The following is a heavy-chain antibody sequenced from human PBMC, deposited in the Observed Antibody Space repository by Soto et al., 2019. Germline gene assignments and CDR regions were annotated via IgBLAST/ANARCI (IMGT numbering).Heavy chain of an antibody. CDR1: GGSISSGDYY. D-gene: IGHD3-22*01. V-gene: IGHV4-30-4*01. CDR2: IYYSGST. J-gene: IGHJ4*02. CDR3: ARGSIVNTYYYDSEGENYFDY. Sequence: SETLSLTCTVSGGSISSGDYYWSWIRQPPGKGLEWFGYIYYSGSTYYNPSLKSRVTISVDTSKNQFSLKLSSVTAADTAVYYCARGSIVNTYYYDSEGENYFDYWGQGTLVTVSS.